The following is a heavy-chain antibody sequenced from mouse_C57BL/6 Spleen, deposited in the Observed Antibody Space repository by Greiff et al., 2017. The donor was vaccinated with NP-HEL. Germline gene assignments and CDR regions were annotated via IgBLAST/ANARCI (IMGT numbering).Heavy chain of an antibody. J-gene: IGHJ1*03. V-gene: IGHV7-1*01. Sequence: EVQLVESGGGLVQSGRSLRLSCATSGFTFSDFYMEWVRQAPGKGLEWIAASRNKANDYTTEYSASVKGRFIVSRDTSQSILYLQMNALRAEDTAIYYCARDGSYGYDYWYFDVWGTGTTVTVSS. CDR3: ARDGSYGYDYWYFDV. D-gene: IGHD2-2*01. CDR1: GFTFSDFY. CDR2: SRNKANDYTT.